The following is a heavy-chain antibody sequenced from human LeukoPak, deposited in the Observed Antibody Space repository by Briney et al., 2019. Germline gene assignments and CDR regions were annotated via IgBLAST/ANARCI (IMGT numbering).Heavy chain of an antibody. D-gene: IGHD3-9*01. CDR3: ARDWTYYDILTGYQQSDY. V-gene: IGHV1-69*04. J-gene: IGHJ4*02. CDR2: IIPILGIA. CDR1: GGTFSSYA. Sequence: SVKVSCKASGGTFSSYAISWVRQAPGQGLEWMGRIIPILGIANYAQEFQGRVTITADKSTSTAYMELSSLRSEDTAVYYCARDWTYYDILTGYQQSDYWGQGTLVTVSS.